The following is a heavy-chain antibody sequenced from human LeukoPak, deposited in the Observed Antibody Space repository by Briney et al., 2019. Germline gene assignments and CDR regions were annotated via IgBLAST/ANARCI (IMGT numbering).Heavy chain of an antibody. D-gene: IGHD4-17*01. CDR1: GGSFSGYY. V-gene: IGHV4-34*01. J-gene: IGHJ4*02. CDR3: ARGQGTVTTH. CDR2: INHSGSA. Sequence: SSETPSLTCTVSGGSFSGYYCTWIRQPPGKGLEWIGEINHSGSANYNPSLKSRVTIDTSKNQFSLKLSSVTAADTAVYYCARGQGTVTTHWGQGTLGTVSS.